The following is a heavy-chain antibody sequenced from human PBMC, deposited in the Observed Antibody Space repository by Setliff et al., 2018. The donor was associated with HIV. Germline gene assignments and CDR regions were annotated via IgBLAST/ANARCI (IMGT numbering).Heavy chain of an antibody. CDR3: ARGVAAAGGEYDAFDI. D-gene: IGHD2-15*01. CDR2: ISSSSSYI. CDR1: GFTFSSYS. Sequence: LKISCAASGFTFSSYSMNWVRQAPGKGLEWVSSISSSSSYIYYADSVKGRFTISRDNAKNSLYLQMNSLRAEDTAVYYCARGVAAAGGEYDAFDIWGQGTMVTVSS. J-gene: IGHJ3*02. V-gene: IGHV3-21*01.